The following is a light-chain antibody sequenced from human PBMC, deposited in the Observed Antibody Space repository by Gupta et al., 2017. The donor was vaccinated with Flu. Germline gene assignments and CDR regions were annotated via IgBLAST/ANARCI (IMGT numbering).Light chain of an antibody. J-gene: IGKJ1*01. CDR3: QQSLTTPRT. CDR1: QPIDRY. CDR2: VAS. V-gene: IGKV1-39*01. Sequence: SALSASVGDRVNITCRASQPIDRYLHWYQQKPGRAPSLLIFVASHLQTGVPSRFSGSGSGTDFTLSISRLQPEDFATYYCQQSLTTPRTFGQGTKL.